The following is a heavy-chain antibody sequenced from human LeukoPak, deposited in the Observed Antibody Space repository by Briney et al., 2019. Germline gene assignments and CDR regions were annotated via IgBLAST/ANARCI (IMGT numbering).Heavy chain of an antibody. D-gene: IGHD6-19*01. Sequence: GGSLRLSCAASGFTLSSYAMHWVRQAPGKGLEWVAVISYDGGHKYYADSVKGRFTISRDNSKYTLYLQMNSLRAEDTALYYCARDAYSSGWSYFDYWGQGTLVTVSS. CDR2: ISYDGGHK. V-gene: IGHV3-30*04. J-gene: IGHJ4*02. CDR3: ARDAYSSGWSYFDY. CDR1: GFTLSSYA.